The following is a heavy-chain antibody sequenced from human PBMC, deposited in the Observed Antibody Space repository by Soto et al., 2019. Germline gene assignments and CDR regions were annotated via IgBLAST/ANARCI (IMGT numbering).Heavy chain of an antibody. CDR3: TLEGVAVAGPRHGY. D-gene: IGHD6-19*01. V-gene: IGHV3-15*07. CDR2: IKSKNDGGTT. Sequence: GGYLRLSCAAFGFTFTYAKMNWVRQAPGKGLEWVGHIKSKNDGGTTDYAAPVKGRFTISRDDSKDTLYLQMDSLKTDDTAVYYCTLEGVAVAGPRHGYWGQGT. J-gene: IGHJ4*02. CDR1: GFTFTYAK.